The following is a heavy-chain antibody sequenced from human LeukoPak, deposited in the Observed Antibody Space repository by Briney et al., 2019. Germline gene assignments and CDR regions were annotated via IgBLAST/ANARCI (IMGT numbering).Heavy chain of an antibody. CDR1: GGSISSYY. J-gene: IGHJ4*02. D-gene: IGHD5-24*01. CDR3: ARSGVHGYNNRGYFDY. CDR2: IYTSGST. Sequence: SETLSLTCTVSGGSISSYYWSWIRQPPGKGLEWIGYIYTSGSTNYNPSLKSRVTISVDTSKNQFSLKLSSVTAADTAVYYCARSGVHGYNNRGYFDYWGQGTLVTVSS. V-gene: IGHV4-4*09.